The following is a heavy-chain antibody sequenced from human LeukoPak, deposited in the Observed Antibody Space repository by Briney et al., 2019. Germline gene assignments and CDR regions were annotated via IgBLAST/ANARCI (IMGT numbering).Heavy chain of an antibody. CDR2: IHYDGNT. CDR3: ARHSLNNYGSYY. CDR1: GGSISSSTYS. D-gene: IGHD5-24*01. Sequence: SETLSLTCNVSGGSISSSTYSWTWIRQPPGKGLEWIGSIHYDGNTYYKPSLKSRVTISVDTSKIQFSLRLSSATAADMATYYCARHSLNNYGSYYWGQGTLATVSS. V-gene: IGHV4-39*01. J-gene: IGHJ4*02.